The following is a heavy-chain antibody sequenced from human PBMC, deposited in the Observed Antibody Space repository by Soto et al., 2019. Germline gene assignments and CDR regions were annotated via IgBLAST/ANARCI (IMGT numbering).Heavy chain of an antibody. J-gene: IGHJ5*02. V-gene: IGHV3-23*01. D-gene: IGHD3-10*01. CDR1: RFTFSTYA. CDR2: ISGSGSNT. Sequence: EVQLLESGGGLVQPGGSLRLSCAASRFTFSTYAMSWVRQAPGKGLEWVSDISGSGSNTYYADSVKGRFTISRDNSKNKLYWQMNSLRAEETAVYYCAKSAMVRGGGWFDPWGQGTLVTVSS. CDR3: AKSAMVRGGGWFDP.